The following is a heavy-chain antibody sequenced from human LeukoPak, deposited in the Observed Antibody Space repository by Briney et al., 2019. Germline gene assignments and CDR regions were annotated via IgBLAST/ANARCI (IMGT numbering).Heavy chain of an antibody. V-gene: IGHV1-8*01. CDR2: MNPNSGNT. CDR3: ASSCGGDCYYRAFDI. CDR1: GYTFTSYD. D-gene: IGHD2-21*02. J-gene: IGHJ3*02. Sequence: ASVKVSCKASGYTFTSYDINWVRQPTGQGLEWMGWMNPNSGNTGYAQKFQGRVTMTRNTSISTAYMELSSLRSEDTAVYYCASSCGGDCYYRAFDIWGQGTMVTVSS.